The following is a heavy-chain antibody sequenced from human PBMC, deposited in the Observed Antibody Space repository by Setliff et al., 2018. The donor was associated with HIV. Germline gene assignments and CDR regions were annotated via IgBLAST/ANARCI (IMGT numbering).Heavy chain of an antibody. Sequence: ASVKVSCKASGYTFTSYGISWVRQAPGQGLEWMGWISAYNGNTNYAQKFQGRVTMTRTTSISTAYMELSSLRSEDTAVYYCARGAYYGSGSYYDSRYWGQGTLVTVSS. CDR3: ARGAYYGSGSYYDSRY. CDR1: GYTFTSYG. J-gene: IGHJ4*02. CDR2: ISAYNGNT. D-gene: IGHD3-10*01. V-gene: IGHV1-18*01.